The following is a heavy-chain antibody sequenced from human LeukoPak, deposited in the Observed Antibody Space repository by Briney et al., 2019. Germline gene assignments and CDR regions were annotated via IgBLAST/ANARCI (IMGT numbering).Heavy chain of an antibody. J-gene: IGHJ5*02. CDR1: GYSFTTYW. V-gene: IGHV5-51*01. CDR2: IFPDDSDT. CDR3: VRQRGASATINHFDP. D-gene: IGHD1-14*01. Sequence: GESLKISCKTSGYSFTTYWLGWVRQMPGTGLEWVGAIFPDDSDTRYSRSFQGQVVISADRSIRTAYLQWNTLKTSDTAMYYCVRQRGASATINHFDPWGQGTLVTVSS.